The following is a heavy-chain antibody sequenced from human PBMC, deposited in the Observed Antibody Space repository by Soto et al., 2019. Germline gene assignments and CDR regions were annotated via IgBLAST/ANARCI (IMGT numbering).Heavy chain of an antibody. CDR1: GYTFTSYG. V-gene: IGHV1-18*01. D-gene: IGHD3-22*01. Sequence: QVQLVQSGAEVKKPGASVKVSCKASGYTFTSYGISWVRQAPGQGLEWMGWISAYNGNTNYAQKLQGRVTMTTDTSTSTAYMELRSLRSDDTAVYYCARDPPYYYDSSGTNWYFDLWGRGTLVTVSS. CDR2: ISAYNGNT. J-gene: IGHJ2*01. CDR3: ARDPPYYYDSSGTNWYFDL.